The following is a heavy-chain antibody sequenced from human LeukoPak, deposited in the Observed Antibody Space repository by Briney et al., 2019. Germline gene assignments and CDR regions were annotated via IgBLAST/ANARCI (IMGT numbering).Heavy chain of an antibody. V-gene: IGHV3-53*01. D-gene: IGHD3-22*01. J-gene: IGHJ4*02. CDR2: IYSGGST. CDR1: GFTFSSYA. CDR3: ASYYYDSSGYFDY. Sequence: GGSLRLSCAASGFTFSSYAMSWVRQAPGKGLEWVSVIYSGGSTYYADSVKGRFTISRDNSKNTLYLQMNSLRAEDTAVYYCASYYYDSSGYFDYWGQGTLVTVSS.